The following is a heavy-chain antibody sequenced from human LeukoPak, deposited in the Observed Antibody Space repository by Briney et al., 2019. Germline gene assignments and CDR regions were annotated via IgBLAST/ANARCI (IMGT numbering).Heavy chain of an antibody. J-gene: IGHJ4*02. CDR1: GFTFSSYW. CDR2: IKEDGREK. Sequence: PGGSLRLSCAASGFTFSSYWMTWVRQAPGKGLEWVANIKEDGREKNYEDSVKGRFTISRDNAKNSLYLQMNSLRAEDTAVYYCARDPLRRFDYWGQGALVTVSS. CDR3: ARDPLRRFDY. D-gene: IGHD3-16*01. V-gene: IGHV3-7*01.